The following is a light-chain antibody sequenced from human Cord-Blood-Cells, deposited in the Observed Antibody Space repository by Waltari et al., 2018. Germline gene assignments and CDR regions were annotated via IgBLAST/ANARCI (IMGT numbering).Light chain of an antibody. V-gene: IGLV2-14*01. CDR1: SSDVGGYNY. J-gene: IGLJ3*02. Sequence: QSALTQPASVSGSPGQSITISCTGTSSDVGGYNYVSWYQQPPGKAPKLMFYDVSNRPSGVSNRFSGSKSGNTASLTISGLQAEDEADYYCSSYTSSSPWVFGGGTKLTVL. CDR3: SSYTSSSPWV. CDR2: DVS.